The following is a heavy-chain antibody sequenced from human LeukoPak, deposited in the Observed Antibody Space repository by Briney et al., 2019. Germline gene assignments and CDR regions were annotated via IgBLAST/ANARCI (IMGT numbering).Heavy chain of an antibody. D-gene: IGHD2-15*01. Sequence: GGSLRLSCAASGFTFSSYSMNWVRQAPGKGLEWVSYISSSSSTIYYADSVKGRFTISRDNAKNSLYLQMNSLRAEDTAVYYCARPLLGYCSGGSCYAFDIWGQGTMVTVSS. CDR1: GFTFSSYS. J-gene: IGHJ3*02. CDR3: ARPLLGYCSGGSCYAFDI. V-gene: IGHV3-48*01. CDR2: ISSSSSTI.